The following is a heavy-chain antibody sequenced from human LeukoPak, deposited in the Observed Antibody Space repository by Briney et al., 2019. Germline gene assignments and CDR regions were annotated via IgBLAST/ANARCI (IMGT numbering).Heavy chain of an antibody. V-gene: IGHV3-23*01. J-gene: IGHJ4*02. Sequence: PGGSLRLSCVASGFTFSDYAMNWGRQAPGKGLEWVSRISASGGSTYYTDSVKGRFTISRDSSENTLYLQMNSLRAEDTAVYYCAKASGSGTSYVPFDSWGQGTLVTVSS. CDR2: ISASGGST. D-gene: IGHD3-10*01. CDR3: AKASGSGTSYVPFDS. CDR1: GFTFSDYA.